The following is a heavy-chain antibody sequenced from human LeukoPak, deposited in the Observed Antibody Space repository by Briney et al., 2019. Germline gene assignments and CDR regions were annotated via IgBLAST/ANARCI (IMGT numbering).Heavy chain of an antibody. CDR2: ISYDGSNK. V-gene: IGHV3-30*18. Sequence: GGSLRLSCAASGFAFSISAINWVRQAPGKGLEWVAVISYDGSNKYYADSVKGRFTISRDNSKNTLYLQMNSLRAEDTAVYYCAKDLYYGSDYYYYGMDVWGQGTTVTVSS. CDR1: GFAFSISA. D-gene: IGHD3-10*01. CDR3: AKDLYYGSDYYYYGMDV. J-gene: IGHJ6*02.